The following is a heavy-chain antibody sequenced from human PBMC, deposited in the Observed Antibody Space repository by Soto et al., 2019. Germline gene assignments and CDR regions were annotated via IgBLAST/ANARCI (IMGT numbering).Heavy chain of an antibody. V-gene: IGHV1-2*02. CDR3: ARGGAAWTFYYYGMDV. CDR2: VNPNGGGT. CDR1: GYTFTGHY. J-gene: IGHJ6*02. Sequence: ASVKVSCKASGYTFTGHYMHWVRQAPGQGLEWMGWVNPNGGGTILAQKFQGRVTLTRDTSISTAYMELTTLKSDDTAVYYCARGGAAWTFYYYGMDVWGQVPNVTVSS. D-gene: IGHD6-25*01.